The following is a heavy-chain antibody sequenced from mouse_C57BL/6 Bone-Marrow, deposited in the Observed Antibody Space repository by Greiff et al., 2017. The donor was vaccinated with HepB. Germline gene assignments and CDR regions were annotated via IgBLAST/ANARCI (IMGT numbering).Heavy chain of an antibody. Sequence: EVKLQQSGPELVKPGASVKISCKASGYTFTDYYMNWVKQSHGKSLEWIGDINPNNGGTSYNQKFKGKATLTVDKSSSTAYMELRSLTSEDSAVYYCATGYGYLYAMDYWGQGTSVTVSS. CDR3: ATGYGYLYAMDY. J-gene: IGHJ4*01. V-gene: IGHV1-26*01. CDR1: GYTFTDYY. CDR2: INPNNGGT. D-gene: IGHD2-2*01.